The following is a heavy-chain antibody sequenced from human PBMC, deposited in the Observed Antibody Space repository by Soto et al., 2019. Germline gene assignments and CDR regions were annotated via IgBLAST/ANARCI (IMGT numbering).Heavy chain of an antibody. D-gene: IGHD1-26*01. CDR1: GGSISNYY. Sequence: SETLSLTCTVSGGSISNYYWSWIRQPAGKGLELIGRIYTSGSTNYNSSLKSRVTMSVDTSKNQFSLKLNSVTAADTAVYYCAREASGSRPFDYWGQGTLVTVSS. CDR3: AREASGSRPFDY. CDR2: IYTSGST. J-gene: IGHJ4*02. V-gene: IGHV4-4*07.